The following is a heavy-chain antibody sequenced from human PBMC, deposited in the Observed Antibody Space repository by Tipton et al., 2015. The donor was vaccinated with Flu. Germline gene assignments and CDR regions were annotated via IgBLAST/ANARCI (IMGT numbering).Heavy chain of an antibody. V-gene: IGHV3-48*03. D-gene: IGHD1-26*01. CDR3: ARELPSTWEPFDF. Sequence: SLRLSCAASGFTFSTYEMNWVRQAPGKGLEWLSYIDDGGGSIYYADSVKGRFSISRDNAKNSLYLQMNSLRAEDTAVYYCARELPSTWEPFDFWSQGTLVAVSS. CDR1: GFTFSTYE. CDR2: IDDGGGSI. J-gene: IGHJ4*02.